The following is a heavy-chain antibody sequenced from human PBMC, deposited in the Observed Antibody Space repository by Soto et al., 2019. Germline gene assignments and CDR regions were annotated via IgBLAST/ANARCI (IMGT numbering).Heavy chain of an antibody. J-gene: IGHJ4*02. V-gene: IGHV1-2*04. Sequence: ASVKVSCKASGYTFTVYYIHWVRQAPGQGLEWMGWVNPNRGGTNYAQKFQGWVTMTRDTSISTAYMELSRLRSDDTAVYYCVTSRVSIAVAGEPDYYFDYWGQGTLVTVSS. CDR1: GYTFTVYY. CDR2: VNPNRGGT. CDR3: VTSRVSIAVAGEPDYYFDY. D-gene: IGHD6-19*01.